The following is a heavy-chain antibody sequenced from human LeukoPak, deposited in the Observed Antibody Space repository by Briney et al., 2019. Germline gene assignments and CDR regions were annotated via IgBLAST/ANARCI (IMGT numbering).Heavy chain of an antibody. Sequence: SETLSLTCTVSGGSISNWGWIRQPPGKGLEWIGSIYYSGTTYYNPSLKSRVTISADTSKNQFSLELNSVTAADTAVYYCARYCTSTSCFLKHVFDSWGQGTLVTVSS. CDR3: ARYCTSTSCFLKHVFDS. J-gene: IGHJ4*02. CDR1: GGSISN. D-gene: IGHD2-2*01. CDR2: IYYSGTT. V-gene: IGHV4-39*01.